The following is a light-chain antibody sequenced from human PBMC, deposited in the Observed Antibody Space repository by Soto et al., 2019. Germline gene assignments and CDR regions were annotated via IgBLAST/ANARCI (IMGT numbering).Light chain of an antibody. CDR2: SND. V-gene: IGLV1-44*01. CDR3: AAWDDNLNGVV. CDR1: SSNIGSNT. Sequence: QAVLTQPPSASGTPGQRVTISCSGSSSNIGSNTVNWYHQLPGTAPKLLIYSNDQRPSGVPDRFSGSKSGTSASLAISGLQSEDEADYYCAAWDDNLNGVVFGGGTKVTVL. J-gene: IGLJ2*01.